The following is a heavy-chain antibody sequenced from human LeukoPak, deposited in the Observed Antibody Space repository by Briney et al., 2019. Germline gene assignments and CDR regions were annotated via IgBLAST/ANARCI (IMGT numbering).Heavy chain of an antibody. V-gene: IGHV4-59*01. Sequence: PSETLSLTCTVSGGSISSYYWSWIRQPPGKGLEWIGYIYYSGSTNYNPSLKSRVTISVDTSKNQFSLKLSSVTAADTAVYYCARVSYYYDSSGYIFYYWGQGTLVTVSS. CDR2: IYYSGST. J-gene: IGHJ4*02. CDR3: ARVSYYYDSSGYIFYY. CDR1: GGSISSYY. D-gene: IGHD3-22*01.